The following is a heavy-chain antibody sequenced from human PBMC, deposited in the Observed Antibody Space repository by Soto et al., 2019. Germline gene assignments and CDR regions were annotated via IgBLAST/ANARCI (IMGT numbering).Heavy chain of an antibody. CDR1: AGTFSNAW. CDR2: IKSKTDGGTT. Sequence: VGSMRLPCTASAGTFSNAWMNCVLQAPGKGLEWVGRIKSKTDGGTTDYAAPVKGQVTISVDKSTSTAYLQWTSLKASDTAMYYCTRLRGDHALDYWGHGTLVTVSS. V-gene: IGHV3-15*07. J-gene: IGHJ4*01. D-gene: IGHD4-17*01. CDR3: TRLRGDHALDY.